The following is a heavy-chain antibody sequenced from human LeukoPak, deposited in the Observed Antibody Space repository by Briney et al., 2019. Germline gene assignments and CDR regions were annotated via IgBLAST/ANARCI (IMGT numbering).Heavy chain of an antibody. V-gene: IGHV3-30-3*01. Sequence: GGSLRLSCAASGFTFSSYAMRWVRQAPGKRLERVAVISYDGSNKYYADSVKGRFTISRDNSKNTLYLQMNSLRAEDTAVYYCARGTPSSSGWLYYGMDVWGQGTTVTVSS. D-gene: IGHD6-19*01. J-gene: IGHJ6*02. CDR3: ARGTPSSSGWLYYGMDV. CDR1: GFTFSSYA. CDR2: ISYDGSNK.